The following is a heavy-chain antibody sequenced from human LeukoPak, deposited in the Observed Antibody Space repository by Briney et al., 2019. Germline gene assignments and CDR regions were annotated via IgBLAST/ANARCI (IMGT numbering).Heavy chain of an antibody. CDR1: GYTFTGYY. D-gene: IGHD3-3*01. V-gene: IGHV1-2*02. J-gene: IGHJ6*03. Sequence: ASVKVSCKASGYTFTGYYMHWVRQAPGQGLEWMGWINPNSGGTNYAQKFQGRVTMTRDTSISTAYMELSRLRSDDTAVYYCARGTYYDFWSGYYDYYYYMDVWGKGTTVTVSS. CDR2: INPNSGGT. CDR3: ARGTYYDFWSGYYDYYYYMDV.